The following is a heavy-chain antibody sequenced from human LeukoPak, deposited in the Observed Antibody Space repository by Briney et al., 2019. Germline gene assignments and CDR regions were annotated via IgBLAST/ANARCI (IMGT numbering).Heavy chain of an antibody. CDR2: IYDSGST. D-gene: IGHD5-18*01. V-gene: IGHV4-4*08. CDR3: ARGEGGNSITAAAGY. J-gene: IGHJ4*02. Sequence: SETLSLTCTVSVVSISSYYWSWVRQPPGKGLEGIGHIYDSGSTNYNPSLKSRVTISVDTSKNQFSLKLSSVTAADTAVYYCARGEGGNSITAAAGYWGQGTLVTVSS. CDR1: VVSISSYY.